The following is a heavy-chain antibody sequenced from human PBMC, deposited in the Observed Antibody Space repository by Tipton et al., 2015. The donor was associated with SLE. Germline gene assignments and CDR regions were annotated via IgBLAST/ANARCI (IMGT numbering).Heavy chain of an antibody. CDR3: ARDGDGYGGWGDYFDY. D-gene: IGHD4-23*01. J-gene: IGHJ4*02. Sequence: TLSLTCTVSGGSISSHYWSWIRQPPGKGLEWIGYIYYSGSTNYNPSLKSRVTISVDTSKNQFSLKLSSVTAADTAVYYCARDGDGYGGWGDYFDYWGQGTLVTVSS. CDR1: GGSISSHY. CDR2: IYYSGST. V-gene: IGHV4-59*11.